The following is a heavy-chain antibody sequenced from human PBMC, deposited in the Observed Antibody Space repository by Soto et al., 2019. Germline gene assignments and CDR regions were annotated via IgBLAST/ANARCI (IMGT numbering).Heavy chain of an antibody. CDR3: ARSEGYCSRTSCWFAP. CDR2: IYYSGST. J-gene: IGHJ5*02. CDR1: GGSSSSGDYY. V-gene: IGHV4-30-4*01. Sequence: SLTCTVSGGSSSSGDYYWSWIRQPPGKGLEWIGYIYYSGSTYYNPSLKSRVTISVDTSKNQFSLKLSSVTAADTAVYYCARSEGYCSRTSCWFAPWGHGTRGTVSS. D-gene: IGHD2-2*01.